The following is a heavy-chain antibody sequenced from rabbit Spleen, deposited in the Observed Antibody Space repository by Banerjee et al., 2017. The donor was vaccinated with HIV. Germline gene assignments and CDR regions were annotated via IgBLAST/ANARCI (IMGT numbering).Heavy chain of an antibody. J-gene: IGHJ6*01. CDR3: ARDAGTSFSTYGMDL. CDR1: GFSFSSSHY. D-gene: IGHD8-1*01. V-gene: IGHV1S45*01. CDR2: IYAGSSGSA. Sequence: QEQLVESGGGLVQPEGSLTLTCTASGFSFSSSHYISWVRQAPGKGLEWIGYIYAGSSGSAYYASWAKGRFTISKTSSTTVTLQMTSLTAADTATYFCARDAGTSFSTYGMDLWGPGTLVTVS.